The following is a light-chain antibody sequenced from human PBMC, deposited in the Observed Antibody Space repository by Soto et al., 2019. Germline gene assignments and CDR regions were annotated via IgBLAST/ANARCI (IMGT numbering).Light chain of an antibody. CDR3: MSYTSTNSRV. J-gene: IGLJ1*01. CDR2: EVS. V-gene: IGLV2-14*01. CDR1: NSDVGGYNY. Sequence: QSALTQPASVSGSPGQSITISCTGTNSDVGGYNYVSWYQQHPDTVPKLIIFEVSNRPSGVSPRFSGSKSGNTASLNISGLQAEDEADYYCMSYTSTNSRVFGTGPKLTVL.